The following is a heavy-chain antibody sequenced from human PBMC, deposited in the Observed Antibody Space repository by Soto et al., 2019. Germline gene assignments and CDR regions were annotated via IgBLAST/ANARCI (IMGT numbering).Heavy chain of an antibody. CDR2: IRQDGSEE. CDR1: GFTFSNYW. Sequence: GGSLRLSCTASGFTFSNYWMSWVRQAPGKGLEWVANIRQDGSEEYYVDSVKGRFTISRDTSKNTLYLQMNSLRAEDTAVYYCAKEGCSSTSCYSRGGYGMDVWGQGTTVTVSS. J-gene: IGHJ6*02. V-gene: IGHV3-7*03. CDR3: AKEGCSSTSCYSRGGYGMDV. D-gene: IGHD2-2*01.